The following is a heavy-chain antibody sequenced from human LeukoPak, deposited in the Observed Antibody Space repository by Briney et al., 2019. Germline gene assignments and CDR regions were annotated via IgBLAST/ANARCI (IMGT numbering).Heavy chain of an antibody. D-gene: IGHD1-7*01. CDR3: ATQISGTAIFDY. CDR2: IWFDGSNK. J-gene: IGHJ4*02. V-gene: IGHV3-33*01. Sequence: QPGGSLRLSCAASGFTFSSYDMHWVRQAPGKGLEWVAIIWFDGSNKYYADSVKGRFTVSRDNSKNTLYLQMNSLRAEDTAVYYCATQISGTAIFDYWGQGTVVTVSS. CDR1: GFTFSSYD.